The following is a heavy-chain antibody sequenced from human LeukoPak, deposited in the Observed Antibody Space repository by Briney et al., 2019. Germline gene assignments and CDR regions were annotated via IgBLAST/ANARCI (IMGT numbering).Heavy chain of an antibody. CDR2: TNPNSGGT. CDR1: GYTFTGYY. V-gene: IGHV1-2*02. J-gene: IGHJ3*02. CDR3: ARDWQGAYYDILTGYLPDAFDI. D-gene: IGHD3-9*01. Sequence: ASVKVSCKASGYTFTGYYMHWVRQAPGQGLEWMGWTNPNSGGTNYAQKFQGRVTMTRDTSISTAYMELSRLRSDDTAVYYCARDWQGAYYDILTGYLPDAFDIWGQGTMVTVSS.